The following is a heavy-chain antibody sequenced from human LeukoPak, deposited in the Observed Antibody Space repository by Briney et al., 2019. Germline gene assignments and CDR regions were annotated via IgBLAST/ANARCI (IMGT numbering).Heavy chain of an antibody. J-gene: IGHJ4*02. V-gene: IGHV4-61*05. CDR1: GGSITSSTYY. CDR2: IYSSGST. D-gene: IGHD6-6*01. Sequence: SETLSLTCTVSGGSITSSTYYWGWIRQPPGKGLEWIGYIYSSGSTNYNPSLKSRVTMSVDTSKNQFSLKLRSVTAADTAVYYCARAAGYSNSPAFDYWGRGTLVTVSS. CDR3: ARAAGYSNSPAFDY.